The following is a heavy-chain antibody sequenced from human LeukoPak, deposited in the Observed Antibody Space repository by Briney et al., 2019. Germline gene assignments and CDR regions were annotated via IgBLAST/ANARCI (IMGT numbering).Heavy chain of an antibody. CDR2: IYPGDSGT. D-gene: IGHD3-22*01. CDR3: ARLPPNYYDSSGYYIYFDY. J-gene: IGHJ4*02. CDR1: GYSFTGYW. Sequence: GESLKISCKGSGYSFTGYWIGWVRQQPRKGLEWMGVIYPGDSGTRYSPSFQGQVTISADKSISTAYLQWSSLKASDTAMYYCARLPPNYYDSSGYYIYFDYWGQGTLVTVSS. V-gene: IGHV5-51*01.